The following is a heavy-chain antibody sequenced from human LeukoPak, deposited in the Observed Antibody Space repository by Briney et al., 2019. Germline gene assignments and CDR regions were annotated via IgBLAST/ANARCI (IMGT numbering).Heavy chain of an antibody. D-gene: IGHD5-18*01. Sequence: KTSETLSLTCTVSGGSIRSYYWTWIRQPAGKGLEWIGRIYSSGNTKYNPSLNSRVTISIDLYKNQFSLKLSSVTAADTAVYYCARDLGYGYYFDYYLDVWGKGTTVTVSS. CDR1: GGSIRSYY. CDR2: IYSSGNT. J-gene: IGHJ6*03. V-gene: IGHV4-4*07. CDR3: ARDLGYGYYFDYYLDV.